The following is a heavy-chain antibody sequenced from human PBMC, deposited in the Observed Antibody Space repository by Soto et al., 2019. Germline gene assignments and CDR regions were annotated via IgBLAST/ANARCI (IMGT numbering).Heavy chain of an antibody. CDR3: ARGTGELELRGYNRFAP. J-gene: IGHJ5*02. V-gene: IGHV1-69*13. Sequence: SVKVSCKASGGTFSSYAISWVRQAPGQGLEWMGGIIPIFGTANYAQKFQGRVTITADESTSTAYMELSSLRSEDTAVYYCARGTGELELRGYNRFAPWGQGTLVTVAS. CDR1: GGTFSSYA. CDR2: IIPIFGTA. D-gene: IGHD1-7*01.